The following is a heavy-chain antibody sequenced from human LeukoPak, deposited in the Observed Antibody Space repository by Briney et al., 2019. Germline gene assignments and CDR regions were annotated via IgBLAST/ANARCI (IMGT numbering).Heavy chain of an antibody. D-gene: IGHD5-12*01. Sequence: SETLSLTCTDSGGSISNDYWSWIRQPAGKGLEWIGRIYTSGSTNYNPSLKSRVTMSVDTSKNQFSLKLRSVTAADTAVYYCAHSGYDLYSYYFDYWGQGTLVTVSS. CDR3: AHSGYDLYSYYFDY. CDR2: IYTSGST. J-gene: IGHJ4*02. CDR1: GGSISNDY. V-gene: IGHV4-4*07.